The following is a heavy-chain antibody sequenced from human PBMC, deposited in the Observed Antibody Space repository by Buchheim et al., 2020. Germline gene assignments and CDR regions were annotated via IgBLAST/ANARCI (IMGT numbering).Heavy chain of an antibody. CDR2: ISSSSSYI. CDR1: GFTFSSYS. V-gene: IGHV3-21*01. Sequence: EVQLVESGGGLVKPGGSLRLSCAASGFTFSSYSMNWVRQAPGKGLEWVSSISSSSSYIYYADSVKGRFTISRDNAKNSLYLQMNSLRAEDTTVYYCARANDQWSYSDYFDYWGQGTL. D-gene: IGHD1-26*01. J-gene: IGHJ4*02. CDR3: ARANDQWSYSDYFDY.